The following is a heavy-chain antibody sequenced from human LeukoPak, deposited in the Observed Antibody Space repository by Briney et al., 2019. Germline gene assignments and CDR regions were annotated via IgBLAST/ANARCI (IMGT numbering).Heavy chain of an antibody. CDR1: VFTVSTNS. D-gene: IGHD4/OR15-4a*01. Sequence: GGSLRLSCTVSVFTVSTNSMSWVRQAPGKGLEWVSFIYSDNTHYSDSVKGRFTISRDNSKNTLYLQMNSLRAEDTAVYYCARRAGAYSHPYDYWGQGTLVTVSS. CDR2: IYSDNT. CDR3: ARRAGAYSHPYDY. J-gene: IGHJ4*02. V-gene: IGHV3-53*01.